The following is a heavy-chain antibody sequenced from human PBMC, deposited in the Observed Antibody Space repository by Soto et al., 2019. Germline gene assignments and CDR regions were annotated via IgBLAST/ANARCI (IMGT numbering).Heavy chain of an antibody. J-gene: IGHJ4*02. CDR2: ITAYSGNT. V-gene: IGHV1-18*01. CDR1: GYTFTSYV. D-gene: IGHD2-15*01. CDR3: ARDQDMAQFDY. Sequence: QVQLVQSGAEVKNPGASVKVSCRASGYTFTSYVISWVRQAPEQGLEWMGWITAYSGNTKYAQKLQGRVTMTTDTSTSTAYMELRSLRSADPAVYYCARDQDMAQFDYLGQGTLVTVSS.